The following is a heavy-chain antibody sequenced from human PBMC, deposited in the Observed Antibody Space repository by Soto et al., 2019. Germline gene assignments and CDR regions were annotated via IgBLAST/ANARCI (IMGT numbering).Heavy chain of an antibody. CDR1: GFTFSSYA. J-gene: IGHJ4*02. D-gene: IGHD5-12*01. CDR2: ISGSGGST. CDR3: AKDDAGGYDVGRHY. Sequence: GGSLRLSCAASGFTFSSYAMSWVRQAPGKGLEWVSAISGSGGSTYYADSVKGRFTISRDNSKNTLYLQMNSLRAEDTAVYYCAKDDAGGYDVGRHYWGQGTLVTVSS. V-gene: IGHV3-23*01.